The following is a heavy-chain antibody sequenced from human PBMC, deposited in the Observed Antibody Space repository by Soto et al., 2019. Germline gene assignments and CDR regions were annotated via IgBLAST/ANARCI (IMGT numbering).Heavy chain of an antibody. Sequence: SETLSLTCTVSGGSISSYYWGWIRQPPGKGLEWIGYIHYSGSTNYNPSLRSRVTISVDTPKNQFSLKVNSMTAADTAIYYCARGGVAARKGRWFDPWGQGTLVTV. J-gene: IGHJ5*02. CDR2: IHYSGST. CDR3: ARGGVAARKGRWFDP. D-gene: IGHD6-25*01. CDR1: GGSISSYY. V-gene: IGHV4-59*01.